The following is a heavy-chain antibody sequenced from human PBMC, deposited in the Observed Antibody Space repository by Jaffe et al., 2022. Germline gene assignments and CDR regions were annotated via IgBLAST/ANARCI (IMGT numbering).Heavy chain of an antibody. CDR1: GGSFSGYY. Sequence: QVQLQQWGAGLLKPSETLSLTCAVYGGSFSGYYWSWIRQPPGKGLEWIGEINHSGSTNYNPSLKSRVTISVDTSKNQFSLKLSSVTAADTAVYYCARWYYDFWSNPNWFDPWGQGTLVTVSS. J-gene: IGHJ5*02. CDR3: ARWYYDFWSNPNWFDP. CDR2: INHSGST. V-gene: IGHV4-34*01. D-gene: IGHD3-3*01.